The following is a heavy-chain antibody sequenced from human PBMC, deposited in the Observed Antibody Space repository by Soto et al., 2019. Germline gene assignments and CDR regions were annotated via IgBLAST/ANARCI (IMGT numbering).Heavy chain of an antibody. V-gene: IGHV3-21*01. Sequence: PGGSLRLSCTVSGFAFSNYGINWVRQAPGKGVEWVSSISKSDYTYYSDSVKGRFAISRDNAKSSVSLQMNTLRVEDTAVYYCAREDSIIIPAVSDFWGQGTLVTVSS. CDR3: AREDSIIIPAVSDF. J-gene: IGHJ4*02. CDR2: ISKSDYT. D-gene: IGHD2-2*01. CDR1: GFAFSNYG.